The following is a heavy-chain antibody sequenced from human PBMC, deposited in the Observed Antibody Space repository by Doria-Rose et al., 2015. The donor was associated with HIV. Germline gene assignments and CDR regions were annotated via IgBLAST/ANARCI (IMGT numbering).Heavy chain of an antibody. D-gene: IGHD6-13*01. CDR3: ARIKSSRWYHKYYFDF. V-gene: IGHV2-26*01. CDR2: IFSDDER. J-gene: IGHJ4*02. CDR1: GVSLSSPGMG. Sequence: SGPVLVKPTETLTLTCTVSGVSLSSPGMGVSWIRQPPGKALEWLANIFSDDERSYKTPLKSRLTISRCTSKSQVVLTMTDMDPVDTATYYCARIKSSRWYHKYYFDFWGQGTLVIVSA.